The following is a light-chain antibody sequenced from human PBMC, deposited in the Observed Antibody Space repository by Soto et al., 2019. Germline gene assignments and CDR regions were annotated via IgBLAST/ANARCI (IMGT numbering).Light chain of an antibody. V-gene: IGLV1-40*01. CDR1: SSNIGVGYD. Sequence: QSVLTQPPSVSGAPGQRLTLSCTGSSSNIGVGYDVHWYQQLSGAAPKVVIYGNTNRPSGVPDRFSGSKSGPSASLVITGLQAEDEADYYCLPYDKSLSGYVFGAGTKVTVL. CDR2: GNT. J-gene: IGLJ1*01. CDR3: LPYDKSLSGYV.